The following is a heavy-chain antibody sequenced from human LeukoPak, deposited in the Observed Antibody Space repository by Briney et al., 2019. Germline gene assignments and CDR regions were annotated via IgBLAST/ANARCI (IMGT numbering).Heavy chain of an antibody. V-gene: IGHV3-7*01. CDR2: IKQDGTDK. Sequence: PGGSLRLSCAGSGFTFSTYWMSWVRQAPGKGLDWVVNIKQDGTDKYYVDSVKGRFTISRDNAKNSLYLQMNSLRAEDTAVYYCAREKLDSRGYVDYWGQGTLVTVSS. J-gene: IGHJ4*02. D-gene: IGHD3-22*01. CDR3: AREKLDSRGYVDY. CDR1: GFTFSTYW.